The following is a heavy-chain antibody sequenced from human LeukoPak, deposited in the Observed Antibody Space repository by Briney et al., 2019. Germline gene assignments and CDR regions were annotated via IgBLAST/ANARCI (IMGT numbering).Heavy chain of an antibody. Sequence: PGGSLRLSCAASGFTFSSYGMHWVRQAPGKGLEWVAVISYDRSNKYYADSVKGRFTISRDNSKNTLYLQMNSLRAEDTAVYYCAKDIDPYCGGDCYSVDVYWGQGTLVTVSS. CDR3: AKDIDPYCGGDCYSVDVY. V-gene: IGHV3-30*18. CDR1: GFTFSSYG. J-gene: IGHJ4*02. D-gene: IGHD2-21*02. CDR2: ISYDRSNK.